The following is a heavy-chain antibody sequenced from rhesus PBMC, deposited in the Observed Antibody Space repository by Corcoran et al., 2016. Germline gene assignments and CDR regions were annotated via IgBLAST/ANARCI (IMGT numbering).Heavy chain of an antibody. CDR3: ARGYSNYGLDS. V-gene: IGHV4S14*01. Sequence: QVQLQESGPGLVKPSETLSLTCAVSGYSISSGYYWGWIRQPPGKGLGWIGSIYGSGGSNYLNPSLKSRVTLSVDTSKNQLSLKLSSVTAADTAVYYCARGYSNYGLDSWGQGVVVTVSS. D-gene: IGHD4-23*01. J-gene: IGHJ6*01. CDR1: GYSISSGYY. CDR2: IYGSGGSN.